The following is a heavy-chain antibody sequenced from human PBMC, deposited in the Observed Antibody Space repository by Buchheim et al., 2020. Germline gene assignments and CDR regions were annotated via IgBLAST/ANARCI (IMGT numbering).Heavy chain of an antibody. V-gene: IGHV3-48*01. Sequence: EVQLVESGGGLVQPGGSLRLSCAASGSTFSSYSMNWVRQAPGKGLEWVSYISSSSSTIYYADSVKGRFTISRDNAKNSLYLQMNSLRAEDTAVYYCAREGYYDSSGYYTEGHTMDVWGQGTT. D-gene: IGHD3-22*01. CDR2: ISSSSSTI. CDR1: GSTFSSYS. J-gene: IGHJ6*02. CDR3: AREGYYDSSGYYTEGHTMDV.